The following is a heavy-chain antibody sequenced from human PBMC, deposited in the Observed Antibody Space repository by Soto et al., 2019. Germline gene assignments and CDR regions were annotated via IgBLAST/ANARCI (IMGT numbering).Heavy chain of an antibody. CDR2: IKQDGSEK. CDR1: GFTFSNHW. D-gene: IGHD2-2*01. V-gene: IGHV3-7*01. J-gene: IGHJ6*03. Sequence: EVQVVESGGGLVQPGGSLRLSCAASGFTFSNHWMTWVRQAPGKGLEWVANIKQDGSEKYYVDSVKGRFTLSRDNAKNSLYLQMNSLRAEDTAVYYCARDSAYCRSTSCYLSYYYYMDVWGKGTTVPVSS. CDR3: ARDSAYCRSTSCYLSYYYYMDV.